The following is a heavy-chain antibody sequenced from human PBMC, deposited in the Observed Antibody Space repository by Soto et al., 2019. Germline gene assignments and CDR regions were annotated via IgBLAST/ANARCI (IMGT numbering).Heavy chain of an antibody. J-gene: IGHJ6*02. CDR1: GGSISSISNHY. D-gene: IGHD3-10*01. V-gene: IGHV4-59*08. CDR3: ATQGFGVLHGLVDV. Sequence: QVQLQESGPGLVKPSETLSLTCTVSGGSISSISNHYCSWIRQPPGKGLEWIGYISYSGYTSYNPPLKGRVNISVDTSKTQVSLNLASVTAADTAVYYCATQGFGVLHGLVDVWGQGTTVTVSS. CDR2: ISYSGYT.